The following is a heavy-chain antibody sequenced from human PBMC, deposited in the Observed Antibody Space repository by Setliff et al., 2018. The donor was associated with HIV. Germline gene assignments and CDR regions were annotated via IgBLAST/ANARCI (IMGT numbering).Heavy chain of an antibody. V-gene: IGHV3-21*01. J-gene: IGHJ4*02. CDR3: AGESVDIVATTKAIDF. Sequence: PGGSLRLSCAASGFAFSSYAMNWVRQAPGKGLEWVSSITYSGSHKFYADSLKGRFTISRDNAEKSLYLQMNSLRAEDTAVYYCAGESVDIVATTKAIDFWGQGTLVTVSS. D-gene: IGHD5-12*01. CDR1: GFAFSSYA. CDR2: ITYSGSHK.